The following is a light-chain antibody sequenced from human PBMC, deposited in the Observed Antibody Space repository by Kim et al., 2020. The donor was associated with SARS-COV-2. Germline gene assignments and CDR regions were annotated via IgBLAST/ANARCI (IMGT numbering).Light chain of an antibody. CDR2: GAS. Sequence: VSPGERATLSCRASQGVSSNLAWYQQKPGQAPRLLIYGASTRATGIPARFSGSGSGTEFTLTISSLQSEDVAVYYCQQYNSWPRTLGQGTKVDIK. CDR1: QGVSSN. CDR3: QQYNSWPRT. V-gene: IGKV3-15*01. J-gene: IGKJ1*01.